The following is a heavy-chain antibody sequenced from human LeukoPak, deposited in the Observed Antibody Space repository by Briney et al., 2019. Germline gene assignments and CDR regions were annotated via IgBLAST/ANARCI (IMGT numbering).Heavy chain of an antibody. Sequence: GGSLRLSCAASGFTFSSYAMSWVRQVPGKGLEWVSAISGSGGSTYYAVSVKGRFTISRDNSKNTLYLQMNRLRAEDTAVYYCAKDLRPDRGSGKESDYWGQGTLVTVSS. V-gene: IGHV3-23*01. CDR3: AKDLRPDRGSGKESDY. D-gene: IGHD3-10*01. CDR2: ISGSGGST. CDR1: GFTFSSYA. J-gene: IGHJ4*02.